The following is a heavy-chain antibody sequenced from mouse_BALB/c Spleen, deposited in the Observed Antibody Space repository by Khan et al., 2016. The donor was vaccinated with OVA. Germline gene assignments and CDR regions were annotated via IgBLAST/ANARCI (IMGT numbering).Heavy chain of an antibody. Sequence: QVQLMESGPGLVAPSQSLSIRCTVSGWSLTNYGVSWVRQPPGKGLEWLGVIWGDGSTNYHSVLKSRLTINKENSKRHVFVKLNSLQPDDTATYFCAIIYYGNDWFAYWGQGTLVTVSA. CDR2: IWGDGST. J-gene: IGHJ3*01. CDR1: GWSLTNYG. CDR3: AIIYYGNDWFAY. V-gene: IGHV2-3*01. D-gene: IGHD2-1*01.